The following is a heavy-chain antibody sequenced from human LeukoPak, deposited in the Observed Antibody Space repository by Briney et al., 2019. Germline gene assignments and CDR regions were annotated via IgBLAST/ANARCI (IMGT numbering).Heavy chain of an antibody. CDR2: IYPGDSDT. CDR1: GSIFTNYW. D-gene: IGHD2-15*01. CDR3: ARRYCSGGSCYRNWFDP. V-gene: IGHV5-51*01. Sequence: GASLQISRKGSGSIFTNYWIGWVRPLPGKGQEWMGIIYPGDSDTTYSPSFQGQVTISADKSISTAYLQWSSLKASDTAIYYCARRYCSGGSCYRNWFDPWGQGTLVTVSS. J-gene: IGHJ5*02.